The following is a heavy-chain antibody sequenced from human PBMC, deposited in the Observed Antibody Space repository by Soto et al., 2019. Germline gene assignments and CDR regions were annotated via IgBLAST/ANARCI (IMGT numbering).Heavy chain of an antibody. CDR3: ARRIAVAGTPEPMNYYYYGMDV. Sequence: LGESLKISCKGSGYSFTSYWISWVRQMPWKGLEWMGRIDPSDSYTNYSPSFQGHVTISADKSISTAYLQWSSLKASDTAMYYCARRIAVAGTPEPMNYYYYGMDVWGQGTTVTVSS. D-gene: IGHD6-19*01. CDR1: GYSFTSYW. J-gene: IGHJ6*01. CDR2: IDPSDSYT. V-gene: IGHV5-10-1*01.